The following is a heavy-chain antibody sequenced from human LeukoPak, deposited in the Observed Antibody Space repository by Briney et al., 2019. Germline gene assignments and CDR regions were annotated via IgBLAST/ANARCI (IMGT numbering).Heavy chain of an antibody. CDR2: ISYDGSNK. D-gene: IGHD1-26*01. CDR1: GFTFSSYA. CDR3: ARDTASYPSLDY. Sequence: SGGSLRLSCAASGFTFSSYATHWVRQAPGKGLEWVAVISYDGSNKYYADSVKGRFTISRDNSKNTLYLQMNSLRAEDTAVYYCARDTASYPSLDYWGQGTLVTVSS. V-gene: IGHV3-30*04. J-gene: IGHJ4*02.